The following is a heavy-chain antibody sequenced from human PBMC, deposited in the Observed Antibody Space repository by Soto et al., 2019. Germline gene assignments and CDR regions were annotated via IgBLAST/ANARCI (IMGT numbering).Heavy chain of an antibody. CDR2: ISASGGST. CDR3: AGDRGTTGIVDYYYRMDV. V-gene: IGHV3-23*01. J-gene: IGHJ6*02. Sequence: GGSLRLSCAASGSTFSRYAMNWVRQAPGKGLEWVSGISASGGSTYYADFVKGRITISRDNPKSTLYLQMNSLRVDDQGEYYCAGDRGTTGIVDYYYRMDVWVRGTTVTVSS. CDR1: GSTFSRYA. D-gene: IGHD1-1*01.